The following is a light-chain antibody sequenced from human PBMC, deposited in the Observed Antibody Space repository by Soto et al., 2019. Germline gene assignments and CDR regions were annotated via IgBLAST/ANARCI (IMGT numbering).Light chain of an antibody. CDR1: VLAKKY. J-gene: IGLJ3*02. CDR3: YSAADNNLRWV. V-gene: IGLV3-27*01. CDR2: KDS. Sequence: SYELTQPSSVSVSPGQTARITCSGDVLAKKYARWFQQKPGQAPVLVIYKDSERPSGIPERFSGSSSGTTVTLTISGAQVEDEADYYCYSAADNNLRWVFGGGTKVTVL.